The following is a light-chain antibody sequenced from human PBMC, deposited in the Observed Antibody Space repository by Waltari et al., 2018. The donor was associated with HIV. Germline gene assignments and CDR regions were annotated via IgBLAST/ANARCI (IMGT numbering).Light chain of an antibody. CDR3: AAWDASLSAWV. Sequence: QSVLTQPPSASGTPGQRVTISCSGSSSNIGRNYVYWYQQLPGPAPKLLIYMNNQRPSGVPDRFSGSKSGTSASLAISGLRSEDEADYYCAAWDASLSAWVFGGGTKLTVL. CDR1: SSNIGRNY. CDR2: MNN. J-gene: IGLJ3*02. V-gene: IGLV1-47*01.